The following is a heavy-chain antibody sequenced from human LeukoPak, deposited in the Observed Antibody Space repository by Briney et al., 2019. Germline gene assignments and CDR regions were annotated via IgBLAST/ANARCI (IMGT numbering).Heavy chain of an antibody. CDR3: ARDGYSYGGDAFDI. J-gene: IGHJ3*02. Sequence: SETLSLTCTVSGGSIRSGSYYRSWIRQPPGKGLEWIGYIYYSGSTNYNPSLKSRVTISVDTSKNQFSLKLSSVTAADTAVYYCARDGYSYGGDAFDIWGQGTVVTVSS. V-gene: IGHV4-61*01. CDR2: IYYSGST. CDR1: GGSIRSGSYY. D-gene: IGHD5-18*01.